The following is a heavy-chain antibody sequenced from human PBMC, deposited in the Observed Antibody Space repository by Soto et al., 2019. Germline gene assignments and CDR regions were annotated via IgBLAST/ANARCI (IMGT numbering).Heavy chain of an antibody. CDR1: GASISGFY. CDR3: ARVMSYYCSGGSCYHNWFDP. Sequence: SETLSLTCTVSGASISGFYWSWIRKSAGKGLEWIGRIYATGTTDYNPSLKSRVMMSVDTSKKQFSLKLRSVTAADTAVYYCARVMSYYCSGGSCYHNWFDPWGQGTLVTVSS. V-gene: IGHV4-4*07. D-gene: IGHD2-15*01. CDR2: IYATGTT. J-gene: IGHJ5*02.